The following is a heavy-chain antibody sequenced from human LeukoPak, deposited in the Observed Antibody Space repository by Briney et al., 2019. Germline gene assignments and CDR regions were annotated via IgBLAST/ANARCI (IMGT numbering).Heavy chain of an antibody. Sequence: GESLKISCQGSGYSFTSYWIGWVRQMPGKGLEWMGIIYPGDSDTRYSPSFQGQVTISADKSISTAYLQWSSLKASDTAMYYCARAACSGGSCPGGIDYWGQGTLVTVSS. CDR1: GYSFTSYW. CDR3: ARAACSGGSCPGGIDY. V-gene: IGHV5-51*01. D-gene: IGHD2-15*01. J-gene: IGHJ4*02. CDR2: IYPGDSDT.